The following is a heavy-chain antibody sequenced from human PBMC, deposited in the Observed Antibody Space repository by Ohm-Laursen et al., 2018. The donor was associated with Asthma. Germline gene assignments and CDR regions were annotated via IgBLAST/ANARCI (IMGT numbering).Heavy chain of an antibody. CDR3: AVSIYTYGEGAY. CDR2: INQDGSIW. D-gene: IGHD5-18*01. V-gene: IGHV3-7*03. Sequence: SLRLSCAASGFTFSYYGMHWVRQAPGSGLEWVANINQDGSIWGYVDSVKGRFAISRDNAHNSLYLQMNSLRAEDTAFYYCAVSIYTYGEGAYWGQGTLVTVSS. J-gene: IGHJ4*02. CDR1: GFTFSYYG.